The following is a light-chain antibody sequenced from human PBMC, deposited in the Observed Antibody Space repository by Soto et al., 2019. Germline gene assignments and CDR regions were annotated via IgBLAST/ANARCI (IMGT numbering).Light chain of an antibody. J-gene: IGKJ1*01. V-gene: IGKV3-15*01. CDR2: GAS. CDR1: QSVSSN. CDR3: HQYDNWPRWT. Sequence: EIVMTQSPATLSVSPGERATLSCRASQSVSSNLVWYQQKPGQAPRLLIYGASTRATGIPARFSGSGSGTEFTLTISSMQSEYFAVYYCHQYDNWPRWTFGQGTKVEIK.